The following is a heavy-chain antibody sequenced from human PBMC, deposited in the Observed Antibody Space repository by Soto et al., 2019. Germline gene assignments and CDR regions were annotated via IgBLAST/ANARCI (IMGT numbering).Heavy chain of an antibody. CDR1: GYSFTSYW. V-gene: IGHV5-10-1*01. Sequence: PGESLKISCKGSGYSFTSYWIGWVRQMPGKGLEWMGRIDPSDSYTNYSPSFQGHVTISADKSISTAYLQWSSLKASDTAVYYCARAKAPLYSSSWYWFDPWGQGTLVTVSS. CDR3: ARAKAPLYSSSWYWFDP. J-gene: IGHJ5*02. CDR2: IDPSDSYT. D-gene: IGHD6-13*01.